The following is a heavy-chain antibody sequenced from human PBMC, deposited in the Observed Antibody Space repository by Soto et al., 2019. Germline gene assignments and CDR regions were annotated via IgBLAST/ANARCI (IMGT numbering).Heavy chain of an antibody. Sequence: EVQLLESGGGFVQPGGSPRLSCAASGFTFSTFAMNWVRQAPGKGLEWVSGITGGSGFTFYADSVKGRFTISRDDSENTLFLQMSSLRAEDTAKYYCAKSGPTNYFDFWGQGTLVTVSS. CDR3: AKSGPTNYFDF. V-gene: IGHV3-23*01. CDR2: ITGGSGFT. CDR1: GFTFSTFA. J-gene: IGHJ4*02. D-gene: IGHD1-26*01.